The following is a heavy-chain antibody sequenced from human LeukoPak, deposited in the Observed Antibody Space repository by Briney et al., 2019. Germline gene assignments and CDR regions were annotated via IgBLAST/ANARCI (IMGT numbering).Heavy chain of an antibody. J-gene: IGHJ4*02. Sequence: GGSLRLFCAASGFTFSSYSMHWVRQAPGKGLEYVSDISSSGGSTYYANSVKGRFTISRDNSKNTLYLQMGSLRAEDMAVYYCARTYCSSTSCLVDYWGQGTLVTVSS. CDR2: ISSSGGST. CDR3: ARTYCSSTSCLVDY. D-gene: IGHD2-2*01. CDR1: GFTFSSYS. V-gene: IGHV3-64*01.